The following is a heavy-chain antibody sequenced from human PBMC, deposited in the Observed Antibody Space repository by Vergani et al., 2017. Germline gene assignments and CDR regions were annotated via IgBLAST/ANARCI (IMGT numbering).Heavy chain of an antibody. V-gene: IGHV1-69*12. CDR2: IIPIFGTA. CDR3: ARDLFGYCSGGSCYLDY. CDR1: GGTFSSYA. Sequence: QAQLVQSGAEVKKPGSSVKVSCKASGGTFSSYAISWVRQAPGQGLEWMGGIIPIFGTANYAQKFQGRVTITADESTSTAYMELSSLRSEDTAVYYCARDLFGYCSGGSCYLDYWGQGTLVTVSS. J-gene: IGHJ4*02. D-gene: IGHD2-15*01.